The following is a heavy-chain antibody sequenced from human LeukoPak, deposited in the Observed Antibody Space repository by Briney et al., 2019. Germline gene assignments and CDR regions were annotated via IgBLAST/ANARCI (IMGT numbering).Heavy chain of an antibody. CDR2: ISSSGSTI. CDR3: ARITMIVVVITTSLDAFDI. Sequence: GGSLRLSCAASGFTFSDYYMSWIRQAPGKGLEWVSYISSSGSTIYYADSVKGRFTISRDNAKNSLYLQMNSLRAEDTAVYYCARITMIVVVITTSLDAFDIWGQGTMVTVSS. CDR1: GFTFSDYY. D-gene: IGHD3-22*01. J-gene: IGHJ3*02. V-gene: IGHV3-11*01.